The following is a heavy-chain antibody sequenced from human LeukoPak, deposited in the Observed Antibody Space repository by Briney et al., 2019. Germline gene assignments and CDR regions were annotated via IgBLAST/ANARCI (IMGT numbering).Heavy chain of an antibody. V-gene: IGHV3-66*02. CDR3: AKDAGTVTTFSIEFWVEYYFDY. J-gene: IGHJ4*02. Sequence: GGSLRLSCAASGFSVSSNYMSWVRQAPGKGLEWVSVTYSGGSTYYADSVKGRFTISRDNSKNTLYLQMNSLRAEDTAVYYCAKDAGTVTTFSIEFWVEYYFDYWGQGTLVTVSS. CDR2: TYSGGST. CDR1: GFSVSSNY. D-gene: IGHD4-11*01.